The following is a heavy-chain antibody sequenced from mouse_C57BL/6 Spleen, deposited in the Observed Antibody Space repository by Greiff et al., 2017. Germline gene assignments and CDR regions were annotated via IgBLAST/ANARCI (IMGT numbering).Heavy chain of an antibody. Sequence: QVQLKESGAELVRPGASVKLSCKASGYTFTDYYINWVKQRPGQGLEWIARIYPGSGNTYYNEKFKGKATLTAEKSSSTAYMQLSSLTSEDSAVYFCARDWDVSWFAYWGQGTLVTVSA. CDR3: ARDWDVSWFAY. J-gene: IGHJ3*01. V-gene: IGHV1-76*01. CDR2: IYPGSGNT. D-gene: IGHD4-1*01. CDR1: GYTFTDYY.